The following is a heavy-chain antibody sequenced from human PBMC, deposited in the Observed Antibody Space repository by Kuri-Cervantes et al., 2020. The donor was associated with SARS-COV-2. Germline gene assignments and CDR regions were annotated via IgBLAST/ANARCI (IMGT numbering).Heavy chain of an antibody. J-gene: IGHJ5*02. D-gene: IGHD6-6*01. Sequence: SETLSLTCTVSGGSISSYYWSWIRQPPGKGLEWIGYIYYSGSTNYNPSLKSRVTISVDTSKDQFSLKLSSVTAADTAVYYCARGIEIAALGTYWFDPWGQGTLATVSS. CDR3: ARGIEIAALGTYWFDP. CDR1: GGSISSYY. CDR2: IYYSGST. V-gene: IGHV4-59*01.